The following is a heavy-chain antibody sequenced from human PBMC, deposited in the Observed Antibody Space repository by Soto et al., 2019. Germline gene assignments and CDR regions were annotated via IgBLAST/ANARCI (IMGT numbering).Heavy chain of an antibody. CDR3: ARGRADGAFDI. Sequence: SETLSLTCTVSGGSISSGGYYWSWIRQHPGKGLEWIGYIYYSGSTYYNPSLKSRVTISVDTSKNQFSLKLSSVTAADTAVYYCARGRADGAFDIWGQGTMVTVSS. CDR2: IYYSGST. CDR1: GGSISSGGYY. J-gene: IGHJ3*02. V-gene: IGHV4-31*03.